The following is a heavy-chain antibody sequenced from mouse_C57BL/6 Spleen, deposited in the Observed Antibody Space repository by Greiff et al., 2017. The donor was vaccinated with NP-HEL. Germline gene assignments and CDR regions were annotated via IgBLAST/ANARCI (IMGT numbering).Heavy chain of an antibody. V-gene: IGHV1-64*01. CDR2: IHPNSGST. Sequence: VQLQQPGAELVKPGASVKLSCKASGYTFTSYWMHWVKQRPGQGLEWIGMIHPNSGSTNYNEKFKSKATLTVDKSSSTAYMQLSSLTSEDSAVYYCARSYYSNYLYAMDYWGQGTSVTVSS. J-gene: IGHJ4*01. CDR1: GYTFTSYW. D-gene: IGHD2-5*01. CDR3: ARSYYSNYLYAMDY.